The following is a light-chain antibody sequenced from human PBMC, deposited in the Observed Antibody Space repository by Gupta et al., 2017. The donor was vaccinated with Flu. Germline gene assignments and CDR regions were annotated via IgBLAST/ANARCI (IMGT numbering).Light chain of an antibody. J-gene: IGLJ3*02. V-gene: IGLV3-21*02. Sequence: SYVLTQPPAVSVAPGQTARVSCGGNDVGTKRVHWYQQRPGQAPVLVVYDNYDRPSGIPERFPCAKSGNKDTPTLRRVDAGDKADDDCQVWVNSSDHGVFGGGTKLTVL. CDR3: QVWVNSSDHGV. CDR2: DNY. CDR1: DVGTKR.